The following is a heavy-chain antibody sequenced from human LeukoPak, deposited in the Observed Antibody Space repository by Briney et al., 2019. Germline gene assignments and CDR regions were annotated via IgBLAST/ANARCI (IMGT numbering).Heavy chain of an antibody. V-gene: IGHV1-2*02. CDR2: INPNSGGT. CDR3: ARDYYGSHSSPHYYYMDV. Sequence: ASVKVSCKASGYTFTGYYMHWVRQAPGQGLEWMGWINPNSGGTNYAQKFQGRVTMTRDTSISTAYMELSRLRSDDTAVYYCARDYYGSHSSPHYYYMDVWGKGTTVTVSS. CDR1: GYTFTGYY. D-gene: IGHD3-16*01. J-gene: IGHJ6*03.